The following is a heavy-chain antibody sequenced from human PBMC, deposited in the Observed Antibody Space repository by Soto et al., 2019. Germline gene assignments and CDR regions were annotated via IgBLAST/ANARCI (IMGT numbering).Heavy chain of an antibody. CDR1: GYTFTSYA. V-gene: IGHV1-3*01. CDR2: INAGNGNT. D-gene: IGHD2-2*01. J-gene: IGHJ3*02. CDR3: ARAGYCSSTSCADAFDI. Sequence: QVQLVQTGAELKKPGASVKVSCTASGYTFTSYAMHWVRQALGQRIEWMGWINAGNGNTKYSQKIEGRVTITMDTSARTAYVELSSLRSEDTAVYYCARAGYCSSTSCADAFDIWGHGPMVTVSS.